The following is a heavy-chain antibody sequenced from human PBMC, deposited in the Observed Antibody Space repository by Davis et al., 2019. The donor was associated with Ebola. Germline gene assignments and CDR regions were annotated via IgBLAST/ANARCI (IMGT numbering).Heavy chain of an antibody. D-gene: IGHD1-1*01. J-gene: IGHJ6*02. CDR1: GFTFGSYG. CDR3: AKDRSFRRFYLQLYYYYYGMDV. Sequence: PGGSLRLSCAASGFTFGSYGMHWVRQAPGKGLEWVAVISYDGSNKYYADSVKGRFTISRDNSKNTLYLQMNSLRAEDTAVYYCAKDRSFRRFYLQLYYYYYGMDVWGQGTTVTVSS. V-gene: IGHV3-30*18. CDR2: ISYDGSNK.